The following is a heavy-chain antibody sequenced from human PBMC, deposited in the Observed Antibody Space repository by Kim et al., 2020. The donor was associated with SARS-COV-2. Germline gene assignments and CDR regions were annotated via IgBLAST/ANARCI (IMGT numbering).Heavy chain of an antibody. CDR2: THPGDSDT. J-gene: IGHJ4*02. CDR3: VRHKSADCGTDF. D-gene: IGHD2-21*02. Sequence: GESLKISCKASGYSFATYWIGWVRQMPGKGLEWMGITHPGDSDTRYSPSFQGRVTISADKSITTAYLQWSSLQASDTAMYYCVRHKSADCGTDFWGLGTPVTVSS. V-gene: IGHV5-51*01. CDR1: GYSFATYW.